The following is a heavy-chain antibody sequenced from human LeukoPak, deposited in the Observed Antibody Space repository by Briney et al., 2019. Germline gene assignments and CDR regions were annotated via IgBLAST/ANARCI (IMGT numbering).Heavy chain of an antibody. V-gene: IGHV1-2*02. J-gene: IGHJ4*02. CDR1: GYTFTGYY. Sequence: ASVKVSCKASGYTFTGYYMHWVRQAPGQGLEWMGWINPNSGGTNYAQKFQGRVTMTRDTSISTAYMELSRLRSDDTAVYYCARDYTIFGVVPEYYFDHWGQGTLVTVSS. D-gene: IGHD3-3*01. CDR2: INPNSGGT. CDR3: ARDYTIFGVVPEYYFDH.